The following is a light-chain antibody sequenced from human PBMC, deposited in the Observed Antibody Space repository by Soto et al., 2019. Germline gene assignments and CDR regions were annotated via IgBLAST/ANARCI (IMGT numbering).Light chain of an antibody. CDR1: QSISTY. CDR2: AAS. Sequence: DIQMTQSPSSLSASIGDRVTITCRASQSISTYLNWYQQKPGTAPKLLIYAASSLHSGVPSRFSGSGSGTDFTLTISSLQPEDFATYYCQQSYTTLYTFGQGTKLEIK. J-gene: IGKJ2*01. CDR3: QQSYTTLYT. V-gene: IGKV1-39*01.